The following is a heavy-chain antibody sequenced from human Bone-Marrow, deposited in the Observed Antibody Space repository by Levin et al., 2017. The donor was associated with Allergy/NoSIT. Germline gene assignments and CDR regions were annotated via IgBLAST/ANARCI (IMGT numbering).Heavy chain of an antibody. Sequence: PGESLKISCKASGYTFTGYYMHWVRQAPGQGLEWMGRINPNSGGTNYAQKFQGRVTMTRDTSISTAYMELSRLRSDDTAVYYCAREITMVQGVMGPFDYWGQGTLVTVSS. CDR2: INPNSGGT. V-gene: IGHV1-2*06. D-gene: IGHD3-10*01. CDR1: GYTFTGYY. J-gene: IGHJ4*02. CDR3: AREITMVQGVMGPFDY.